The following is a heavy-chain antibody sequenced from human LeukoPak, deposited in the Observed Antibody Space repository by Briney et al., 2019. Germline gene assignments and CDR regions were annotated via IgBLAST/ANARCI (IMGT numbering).Heavy chain of an antibody. CDR1: GGSISSSSYY. Sequence: SETLSLTCTVSGGSISSSSYYWGWIRQPPGKGLEWIGSIYYSGSTCYNPSLKSRVTISVDTSKNQFSLKLTSVSAADTAVYFCAREGASVTNFDYWGQGTLVTVSS. V-gene: IGHV4-39*07. J-gene: IGHJ4*02. CDR2: IYYSGST. D-gene: IGHD1-26*01. CDR3: AREGASVTNFDY.